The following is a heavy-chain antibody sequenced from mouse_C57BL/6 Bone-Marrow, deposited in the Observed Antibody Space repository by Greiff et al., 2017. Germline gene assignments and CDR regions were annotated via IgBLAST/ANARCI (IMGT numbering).Heavy chain of an antibody. Sequence: QVQLQQSGPELVKPGASVKLSCKASGYTFTSYDINWVKQRPGQGLEWLGWIYPSDGSTKYNEKFKGKATLTVDTSSSTAYMDLHSLTSVDSAGCFCARWDGYFPFDYWGQGTTLTVSS. CDR2: IYPSDGST. J-gene: IGHJ2*01. CDR1: GYTFTSYD. CDR3: ARWDGYFPFDY. V-gene: IGHV1-85*01. D-gene: IGHD2-3*01.